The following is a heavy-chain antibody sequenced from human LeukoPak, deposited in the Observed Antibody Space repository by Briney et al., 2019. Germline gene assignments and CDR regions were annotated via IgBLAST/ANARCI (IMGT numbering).Heavy chain of an antibody. CDR1: GFTFDDYT. CDR2: ISWDGGST. V-gene: IGHV3-43*01. CDR3: AKGGHYYDSSGYFGQDY. Sequence: GGSLRLSCAASGFTFDDYTMHWVRQAPGKGLEWVSLISWDGGSTYYADSVKGRFTISRDNSKNSLYLQMNSLRTEDTALYYCAKGGHYYDSSGYFGQDYWGQGTLVTVSS. D-gene: IGHD3-22*01. J-gene: IGHJ4*02.